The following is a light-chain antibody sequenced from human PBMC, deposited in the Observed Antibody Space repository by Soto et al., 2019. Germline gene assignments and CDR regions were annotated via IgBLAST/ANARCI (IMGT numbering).Light chain of an antibody. Sequence: EIVLTQSPATLSLSPGERATLSCRASQSVSSYLAWYQQKPGQAPRPLIYDASNRATGIPARFSGSGSGTDFPLTISSLEPEDFAVYYCQQRSNWPTFGGGTKVEIK. CDR3: QQRSNWPT. CDR2: DAS. CDR1: QSVSSY. J-gene: IGKJ4*01. V-gene: IGKV3-11*01.